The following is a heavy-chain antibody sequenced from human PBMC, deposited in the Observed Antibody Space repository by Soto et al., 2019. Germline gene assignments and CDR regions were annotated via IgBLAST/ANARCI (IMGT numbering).Heavy chain of an antibody. CDR2: ITTXXXNX. Sequence: ASVKVSCKSSGYTFTHYAMHLVRQAPGQGLEWLGXITTXXXNXAXSXKXXXXVSITMDTSASTAYVELSRLISEDTAVYYCARQGDSRILRDTFDIWGQGTLVTVSS. CDR3: ARQGDSRILRDTFDI. J-gene: IGHJ3*02. V-gene: IGHV1-3*04. CDR1: GYTFTHYA. D-gene: IGHD2-8*01.